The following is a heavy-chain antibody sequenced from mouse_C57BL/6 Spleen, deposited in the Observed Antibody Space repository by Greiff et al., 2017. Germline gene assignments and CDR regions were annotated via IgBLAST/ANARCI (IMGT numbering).Heavy chain of an antibody. CDR3: TRSGYGYFDV. Sequence: QVQLQQSGAELVRPGASVTLSCKASGYTFTDYEMHWVKQTPVHGLEWIGAIDPETGGTAYNQKFKGKAILTADKSSSTAYMELRSLTSEDSAVYYRTRSGYGYFDVWGTGTTVTVSS. J-gene: IGHJ1*03. V-gene: IGHV1-15*01. D-gene: IGHD1-3*01. CDR2: IDPETGGT. CDR1: GYTFTDYE.